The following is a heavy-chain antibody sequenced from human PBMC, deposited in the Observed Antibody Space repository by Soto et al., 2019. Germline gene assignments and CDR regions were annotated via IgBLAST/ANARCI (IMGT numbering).Heavy chain of an antibody. Sequence: PSETLSLTCTVSGGSISNGGYYWSWIRQHPGKGLEWIGNVDYSGTAYFSPSLATRVTFHVDTSKNQFSLTLYSVTAADTAVYYCARITGRHLDYWGQGILVTVSS. CDR3: ARITGRHLDY. CDR2: VDYSGTA. V-gene: IGHV4-39*01. CDR1: GGSISNGGYY. J-gene: IGHJ4*02. D-gene: IGHD1-20*01.